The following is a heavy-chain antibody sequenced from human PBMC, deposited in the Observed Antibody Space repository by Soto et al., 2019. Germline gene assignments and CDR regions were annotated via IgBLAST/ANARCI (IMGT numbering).Heavy chain of an antibody. D-gene: IGHD4-17*01. CDR3: ARTSQRSYYYYYMDV. CDR1: GGSISSYY. V-gene: IGHV4-59*08. CDR2: IYYSGST. Sequence: SETLSLTCTVSGGSISSYYWSWIRQPPGKGLEWIGYIYYSGSTNYNPSLKSRVTISVDTSKNQFSLKLSSVTAADTAVYYCARTSQRSYYYYYMDVWGKGTTVTVSS. J-gene: IGHJ6*03.